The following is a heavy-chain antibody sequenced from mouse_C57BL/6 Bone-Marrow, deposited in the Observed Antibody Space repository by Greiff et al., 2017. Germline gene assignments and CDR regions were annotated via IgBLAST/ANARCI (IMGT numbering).Heavy chain of an antibody. CDR3: ARDYGNPDFDY. CDR2: IHPNSGST. V-gene: IGHV1-64*01. Sequence: QVQLQQPGAELVKPGASVKLSCKASGYTFTSYWMHWVKQRPGQGLEWIGMIHPNSGSTNYNEKFKSKATLTVDKSSSTAYMQLSSLTSEDSAVYYCARDYGNPDFDYWGQGTTLTVSS. D-gene: IGHD2-1*01. J-gene: IGHJ2*01. CDR1: GYTFTSYW.